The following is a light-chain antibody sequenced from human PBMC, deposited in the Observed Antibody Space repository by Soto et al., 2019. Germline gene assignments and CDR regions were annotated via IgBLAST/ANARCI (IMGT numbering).Light chain of an antibody. CDR2: ATS. V-gene: IGKV1D-16*01. CDR3: QQYKSYPRT. J-gene: IGKJ1*01. CDR1: QDISSW. Sequence: EIQMTQSPSSLSASVGDSVTITCRASQDISSWLGWFQQIPGKAPKSLVYATSSLQSGVPSRFSGSGSGTDFTLTISNLQPEDFATYYCQQYKSYPRTVGQGTKVDIK.